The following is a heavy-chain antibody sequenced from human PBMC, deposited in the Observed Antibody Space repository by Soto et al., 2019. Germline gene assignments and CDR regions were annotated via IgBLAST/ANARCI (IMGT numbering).Heavy chain of an antibody. J-gene: IGHJ4*02. V-gene: IGHV3-30*18. Sequence: QVPLVESGGGVVQPGRSLRLSCAASGFTFSSYGMHWVRQAPGKGLEWVAVISYDGSNKYYADSVKGRFTISRDNSKNTLYLQMNSLRAEDTAVYYCAKDPSYGVIVATTPPDYWGQGTLVTVSS. D-gene: IGHD5-12*01. CDR1: GFTFSSYG. CDR3: AKDPSYGVIVATTPPDY. CDR2: ISYDGSNK.